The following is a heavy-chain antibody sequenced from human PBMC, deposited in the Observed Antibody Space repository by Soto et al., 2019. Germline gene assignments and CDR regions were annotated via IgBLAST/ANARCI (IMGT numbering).Heavy chain of an antibody. CDR1: GFTFGDYA. D-gene: IGHD1-26*01. Sequence: GGSLRLSCTASGFTFGDYAMSWVRQAPGKGLEWVGFIRSKAYGGTTEYAASVKGRFTISRDDSKSIAYLQMNSLKTADTAVYYCTRSYSGNYGAFDIWGQGTMVTVSS. J-gene: IGHJ3*02. CDR3: TRSYSGNYGAFDI. V-gene: IGHV3-49*04. CDR2: IRSKAYGGTT.